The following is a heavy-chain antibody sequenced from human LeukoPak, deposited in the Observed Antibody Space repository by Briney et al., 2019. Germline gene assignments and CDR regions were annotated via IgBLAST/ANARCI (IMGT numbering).Heavy chain of an antibody. J-gene: IGHJ4*02. Sequence: ASVKVSCKASGGTFSSYAISWVRQAPGQGLEWMGGIIPIFGTANYAQKFQGRVTITTDESTSTAYMELSSLRSEDTAVYYCAREGGSWGQFDYWRQGTLVTVSS. CDR2: IIPIFGTA. CDR1: GGTFSSYA. V-gene: IGHV1-69*05. D-gene: IGHD6-13*01. CDR3: AREGGSWGQFDY.